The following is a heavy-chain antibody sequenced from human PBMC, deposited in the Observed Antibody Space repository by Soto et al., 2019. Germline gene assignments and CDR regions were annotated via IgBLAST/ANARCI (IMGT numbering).Heavy chain of an antibody. CDR3: ATSFWFGTQPEI. J-gene: IGHJ1*01. Sequence: QVHLEQWGAGLLKPSETLSLSCGVSGGSFSENYWTRFRQPPGKGLEWIGEISPSGTTKYVPSLKSRVTISKDTSKNQFSLKVTSVTAADTAVYFCATSFWFGTQPEIWGQGTLVTVSS. CDR2: ISPSGTT. D-gene: IGHD3-10*01. V-gene: IGHV4-34*01. CDR1: GGSFSENY.